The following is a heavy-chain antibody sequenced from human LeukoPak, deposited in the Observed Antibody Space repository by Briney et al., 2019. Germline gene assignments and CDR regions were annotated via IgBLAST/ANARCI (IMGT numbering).Heavy chain of an antibody. V-gene: IGHV5-51*01. D-gene: IGHD2-15*01. J-gene: IGHJ4*02. Sequence: GESLKISCKGSGYSFTSYRIGWVRQMPGKGLEWMGIIYPGDSDTRYSPSFQGQVTISADKSISTAYLQWSSLKASDTAMYYCVLGYCSGGRCYQFDYWGQGTLVTVSS. CDR3: VLGYCSGGRCYQFDY. CDR1: GYSFTSYR. CDR2: IYPGDSDT.